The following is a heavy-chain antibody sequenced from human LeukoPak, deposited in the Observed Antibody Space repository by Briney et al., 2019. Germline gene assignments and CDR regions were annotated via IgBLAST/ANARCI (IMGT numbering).Heavy chain of an antibody. J-gene: IGHJ4*02. Sequence: GGSLRLSCAASGFTFDDYAMHWVRQAPGKGLEWVSGISWNSGSIGYADSVKGRFTISRDNAKNSLYLQMNSLRAEDTALYYFAKAASSQQPPDYWGQGTRVTVSS. CDR3: AKAASSQQPPDY. D-gene: IGHD6-13*01. V-gene: IGHV3-9*01. CDR2: ISWNSGSI. CDR1: GFTFDDYA.